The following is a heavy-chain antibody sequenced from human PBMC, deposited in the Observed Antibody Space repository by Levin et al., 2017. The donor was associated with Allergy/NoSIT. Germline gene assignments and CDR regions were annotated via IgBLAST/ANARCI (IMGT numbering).Heavy chain of an antibody. J-gene: IGHJ6*03. CDR1: GFTFSRYA. Sequence: GGSLRLSCAASGFTFSRYAMHWVRQAPGKGLEGVSLTSYDGINEYYADSVKGRFSISRDNSKNTLSLEMNSLRAEDTAVYYCVKGVQRLWFGENDFYYYMDVWGKGTTVTVSS. V-gene: IGHV3-30*04. D-gene: IGHD3-10*01. CDR2: TSYDGINE. CDR3: VKGVQRLWFGENDFYYYMDV.